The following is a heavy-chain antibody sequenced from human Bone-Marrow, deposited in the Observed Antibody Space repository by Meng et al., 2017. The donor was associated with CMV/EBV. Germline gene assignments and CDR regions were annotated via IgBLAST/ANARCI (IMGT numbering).Heavy chain of an antibody. V-gene: IGHV4-39*01. Sequence: SETLSLTCTVSGGSISGSSYYWGWSRQPPGKGLEWIGSLYFSGSTYYNPSLKSRLTMSADTSRNQFSLKLRSVTAADTAVYYCARHFRSSRFSSGYFDYWGQGTLVTVSS. D-gene: IGHD3-22*01. J-gene: IGHJ4*02. CDR3: ARHFRSSRFSSGYFDY. CDR1: GGSISGSSYY. CDR2: LYFSGST.